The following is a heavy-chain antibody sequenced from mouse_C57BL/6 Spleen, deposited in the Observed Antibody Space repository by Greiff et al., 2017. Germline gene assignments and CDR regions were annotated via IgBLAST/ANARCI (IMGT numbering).Heavy chain of an antibody. CDR1: GYTFTSYD. CDR3: AEADGRWYFDG. J-gene: IGHJ1*03. V-gene: IGHV1-85*01. D-gene: IGHD1-1*01. CDR2: IYPRDGST. Sequence: LVEPGASVMLSCKASGYTFTSYDINWVKQRPGQGLEWIGWIYPRDGSTKYNEKFKGKATLTGDTSSRTAYRELHNLTSDDSAVYVGAEADGRWYFDGWGTGTTVTVAA.